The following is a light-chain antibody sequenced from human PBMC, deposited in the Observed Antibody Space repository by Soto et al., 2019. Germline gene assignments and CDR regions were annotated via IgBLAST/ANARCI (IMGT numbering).Light chain of an antibody. CDR1: SSNIGSNT. V-gene: IGLV1-44*01. Sequence: QSVLTQPPSASGTPGQRVTISCSGSSSNIGSNTVNWYQQLPGTAPKLLIYSNNQRPSGVPDRFSGSKSGTSASLAISGLQSEDEDDYYCAAWDDSRNAVVFGGGTKLTVL. CDR3: AAWDDSRNAVV. CDR2: SNN. J-gene: IGLJ2*01.